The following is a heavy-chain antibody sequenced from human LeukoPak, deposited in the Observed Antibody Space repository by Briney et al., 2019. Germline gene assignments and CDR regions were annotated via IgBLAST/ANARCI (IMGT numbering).Heavy chain of an antibody. V-gene: IGHV4-34*01. CDR3: ARGRGRSGWRQGDY. CDR1: GGSFSGYY. D-gene: IGHD6-19*01. CDR2: INHGGST. J-gene: IGHJ4*02. Sequence: SETLSLTCAVYGGSFSGYYWSWVRQPPGKGLEWIGEINHGGSTNYSPSLKSRVTISADTSKNHFSLRLSSVTAADTAVYYRARGRGRSGWRQGDYWGQGTLVTVPS.